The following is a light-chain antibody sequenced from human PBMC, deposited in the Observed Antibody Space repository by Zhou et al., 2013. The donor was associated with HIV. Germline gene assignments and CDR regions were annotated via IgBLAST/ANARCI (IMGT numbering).Light chain of an antibody. CDR1: QSVSSNY. Sequence: ESALTQSPGTLSLSPGERATLSCRARQSVSSNYLAWYQQKPGQAPRLLIYEASNRATDIPARFSGSGSATDFALTISSLEPEDFAVYYCQQHWNWPWSFGQGTKVEIK. V-gene: IGKV3D-20*02. J-gene: IGKJ1*01. CDR2: EAS. CDR3: QQHWNWPWS.